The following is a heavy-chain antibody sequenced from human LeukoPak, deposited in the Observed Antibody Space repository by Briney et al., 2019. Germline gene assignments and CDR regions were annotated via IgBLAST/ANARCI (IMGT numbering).Heavy chain of an antibody. CDR1: GYTFNNYG. V-gene: IGHV1-18*01. Sequence: ASVRVSCKASGYTFNNYGISWVRQAPGQGLEWMGWVTSYNGNTNYAQKFQGRVTMSTDTSTSTAYMELRSLRSDDTAVYYCARDLGASGYLNWFDPWGQGTLVTVSS. CDR2: VTSYNGNT. D-gene: IGHD3-22*01. CDR3: ARDLGASGYLNWFDP. J-gene: IGHJ5*02.